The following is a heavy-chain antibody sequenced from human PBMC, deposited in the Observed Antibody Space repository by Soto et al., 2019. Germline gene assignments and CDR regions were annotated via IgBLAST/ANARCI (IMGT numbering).Heavy chain of an antibody. Sequence: ASVKVSCKASGYTFTRYYINWVRQATGQGLEWMGWMNPNSGNTGYAQKFQGRVTMTRNTSISTAYMELSSLRSEDTAVYYCARGHYDFWSGYYSRLYFDYWGQGTLVTVSS. J-gene: IGHJ4*02. CDR3: ARGHYDFWSGYYSRLYFDY. CDR2: MNPNSGNT. D-gene: IGHD3-3*01. V-gene: IGHV1-8*01. CDR1: GYTFTRYY.